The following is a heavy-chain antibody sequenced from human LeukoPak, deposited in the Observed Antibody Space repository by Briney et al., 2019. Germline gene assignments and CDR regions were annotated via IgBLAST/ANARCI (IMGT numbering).Heavy chain of an antibody. CDR3: AKDINYDIPFDY. CDR1: GFRFNSYV. CDR2: ISGSGGSK. V-gene: IGHV3-23*01. D-gene: IGHD3-22*01. J-gene: IGHJ4*02. Sequence: GGSLRLSCAASGFRFNSYVMSWVRQAPGKGLEWVSSISGSGGSKYYPDSVKGRFTISRDTSRNTLYLQMSSLRAEDTAVYYCAKDINYDIPFDYWGQGTLVTVSS.